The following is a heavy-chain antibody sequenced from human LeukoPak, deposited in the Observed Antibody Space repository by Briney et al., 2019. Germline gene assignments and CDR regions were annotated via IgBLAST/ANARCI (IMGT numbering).Heavy chain of an antibody. D-gene: IGHD2-2*02. CDR3: ARARLNKLPYCSSTSCYTRTSPISD. CDR2: ISGRAINK. V-gene: IGHV3-48*04. Sequence: GGSLRLSCAASGFSFSNYGMDWVRRTPERGLEWISYISGRAINKNYADSVKGRFTISRDNAKNSLYLQMNSLRAEDTAVYYCARARLNKLPYCSSTSCYTRTSPISDWGRGTLVTVSS. J-gene: IGHJ4*02. CDR1: GFSFSNYG.